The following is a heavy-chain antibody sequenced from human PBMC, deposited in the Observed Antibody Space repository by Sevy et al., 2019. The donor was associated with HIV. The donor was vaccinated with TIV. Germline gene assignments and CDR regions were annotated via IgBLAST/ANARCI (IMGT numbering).Heavy chain of an antibody. V-gene: IGHV3-21*01. CDR2: ISSSSSYI. CDR3: ARAGQAGMDV. J-gene: IGHJ6*02. CDR1: GFTFSSYS. Sequence: GESLKISCAASGFTFSSYSMNWVRQAPGKGLEWVSSISSSSSYIYYADSVKGRFTISRDNAKNSLYLQMNSLRAEDTAVYYCARAGQAGMDVWGQGTTVTVSS.